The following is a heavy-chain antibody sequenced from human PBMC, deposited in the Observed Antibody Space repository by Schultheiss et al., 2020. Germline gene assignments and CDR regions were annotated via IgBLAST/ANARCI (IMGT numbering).Heavy chain of an antibody. CDR2: ISYDGSNK. CDR1: GFTFSTYA. J-gene: IGHJ5*02. Sequence: GGSLRLSCAASGFTFSTYAMHWVRQAPGKGLEWVAVISYDGSNKYYADSVKGRFTISRDNSKNTLYLQMNSLRAEDTAVYYCARVKLMVRGLGWFDPWGQGTLVNVSS. D-gene: IGHD3-10*01. V-gene: IGHV3-30*03. CDR3: ARVKLMVRGLGWFDP.